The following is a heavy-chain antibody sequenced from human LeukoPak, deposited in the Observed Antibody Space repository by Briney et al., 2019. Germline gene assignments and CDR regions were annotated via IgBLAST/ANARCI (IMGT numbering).Heavy chain of an antibody. J-gene: IGHJ4*02. CDR1: GDSISIYY. Sequence: SETLSLTCTVSGDSISIYYWSWIRQPPGKGLEWIGYIYYSGSTHYNPSLKSRVTISVDTSKNQFSLKLSSVTAADTAVYYCAIGFGTFWGQGTLVTVSS. CDR3: AIGFGTF. V-gene: IGHV4-59*06. D-gene: IGHD3-10*01. CDR2: IYYSGST.